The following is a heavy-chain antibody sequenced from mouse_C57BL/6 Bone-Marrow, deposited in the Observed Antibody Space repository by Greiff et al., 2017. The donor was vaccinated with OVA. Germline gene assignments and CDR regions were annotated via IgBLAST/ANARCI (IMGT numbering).Heavy chain of an antibody. Sequence: VQLQQPGAELVKPGASVKLSCKASGYTFTSYWMHWVKQRPGQGLEWIGWIYPGSGNTKYNEKFKGKATLTADTSSSTAYMQLSSLTSEDSAVYYCARSILPRGNFDYWGQGTTLTVSS. D-gene: IGHD1-1*01. J-gene: IGHJ2*01. V-gene: IGHV1-66*01. CDR3: ARSILPRGNFDY. CDR1: GYTFTSYW. CDR2: IYPGSGNT.